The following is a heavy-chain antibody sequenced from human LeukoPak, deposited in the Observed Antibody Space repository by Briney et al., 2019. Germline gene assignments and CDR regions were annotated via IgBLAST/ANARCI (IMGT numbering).Heavy chain of an antibody. D-gene: IGHD5-12*01. V-gene: IGHV3-21*01. Sequence: GGSLRLSCAASGFTFSSYSMNWVRQAPGKGLEWVSSISSSSYIYYADSVEGRFTISRDNAKKSLYLQMNSLRAEDTAVYYCAREGEEDSGYADYWGQGTLVTVSS. CDR3: AREGEEDSGYADY. CDR2: ISSSSYI. CDR1: GFTFSSYS. J-gene: IGHJ4*02.